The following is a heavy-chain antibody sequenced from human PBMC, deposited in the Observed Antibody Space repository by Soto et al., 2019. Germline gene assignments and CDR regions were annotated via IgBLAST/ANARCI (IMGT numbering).Heavy chain of an antibody. J-gene: IGHJ3*02. CDR3: ARTGYSGYGNTLDAFDI. CDR1: GYSFTSYA. Sequence: GASVKVSCKASGYSFTSYAMHWVRQAPGQRREWMGWINGGNGNTKYSQKLQGRVTITRDTSASTAYMELSSLRSEDTAVYYCARTGYSGYGNTLDAFDIWGQGTMVTVSS. CDR2: INGGNGNT. V-gene: IGHV1-3*01. D-gene: IGHD5-12*01.